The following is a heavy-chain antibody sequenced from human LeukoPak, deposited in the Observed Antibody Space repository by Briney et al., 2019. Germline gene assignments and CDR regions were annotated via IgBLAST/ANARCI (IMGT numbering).Heavy chain of an antibody. J-gene: IGHJ4*02. CDR3: TTDGGDNSGRFPLDY. Sequence: GGSLRLSCAASGFTFSNAWMSWVRQAPGKGLEWVGRIKSKTDGGTTDYAAPVKGRFTISRDDSKNTLYLQMNSLKTEDTAVYYCTTDGGDNSGRFPLDYWGQGTLVTVSS. CDR1: GFTFSNAW. V-gene: IGHV3-15*01. CDR2: IKSKTDGGTT. D-gene: IGHD6-19*01.